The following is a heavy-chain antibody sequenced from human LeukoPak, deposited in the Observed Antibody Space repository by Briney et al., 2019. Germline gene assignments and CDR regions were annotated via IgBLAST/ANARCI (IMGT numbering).Heavy chain of an antibody. CDR3: ATIGDRRSGELYRIDY. CDR1: GFTFSNYG. V-gene: IGHV3-30*03. J-gene: IGHJ4*02. D-gene: IGHD1-26*01. CDR2: TSYDETNK. Sequence: PGGSLRLSCGASGFTFSNYGMHWVRQAPGKGLEWVAVTSYDETNKYYADSVKGRFTISGDNSKNTLYLQMNSLRAEDAAVYYCATIGDRRSGELYRIDYWGQGTLVTVSS.